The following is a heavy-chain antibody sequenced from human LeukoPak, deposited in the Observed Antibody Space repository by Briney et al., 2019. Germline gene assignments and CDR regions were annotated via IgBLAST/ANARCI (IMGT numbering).Heavy chain of an antibody. J-gene: IGHJ4*02. V-gene: IGHV4-39*01. CDR3: ARRRQQLVVDY. Sequence: SETLSLTCTVSGGSINSSSYYWGWIRQPPGKGLEWIGSISYSGSTYYNPSLKSQVTISVDTSRNQFSLNLSSVTAADTAVYYCARRRQQLVVDYWGRGTLVTVSS. CDR1: GGSINSSSYY. CDR2: ISYSGST. D-gene: IGHD6-13*01.